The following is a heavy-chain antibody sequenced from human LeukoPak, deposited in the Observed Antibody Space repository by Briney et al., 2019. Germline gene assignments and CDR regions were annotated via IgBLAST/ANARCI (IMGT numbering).Heavy chain of an antibody. CDR1: GYTFTSYG. V-gene: IGHV1-18*01. Sequence: ASVKVSCKASGYTFTSYGISWVRQAPGQGLEWMGWISAYNGNTNYAQKFQGRVTMTRDTSISTAYMELSRLRSDDTAVYYCARDKGSSSLGYWGQGTLVTVSS. CDR3: ARDKGSSSLGY. D-gene: IGHD6-13*01. J-gene: IGHJ4*02. CDR2: ISAYNGNT.